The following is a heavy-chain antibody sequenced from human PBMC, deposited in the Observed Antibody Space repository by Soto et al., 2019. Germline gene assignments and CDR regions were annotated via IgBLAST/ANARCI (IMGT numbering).Heavy chain of an antibody. CDR1: GFTFSSYG. J-gene: IGHJ4*02. CDR3: ARAGLLLDY. D-gene: IGHD3-10*01. Sequence: QVQLVESGGCVVQPGRSLRLSCAASGFTFSSYGRHWVRQAPGKGREWVVVIWYGGSDKYYADSVKGRFTISRDNSKSTLYLQMNSLSAEDTAVYYCARAGLLLDYWGQGTLVPVSS. V-gene: IGHV3-33*01. CDR2: IWYGGSDK.